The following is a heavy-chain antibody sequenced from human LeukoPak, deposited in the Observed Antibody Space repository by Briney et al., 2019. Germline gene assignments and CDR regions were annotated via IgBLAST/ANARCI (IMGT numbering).Heavy chain of an antibody. CDR2: ISGSGGST. J-gene: IGHJ3*02. V-gene: IGHV3-23*01. Sequence: GGSLRLSCAASGFTFSSYAMSWVRQAPGKGLEWVSAISGSGGSTYYADSVKGRFTISRDNSKNTLYLQMNSRRAEDTAVYYCATHLSSSWYPYDAFDIWGQGTMVTVSS. D-gene: IGHD6-13*01. CDR3: ATHLSSSWYPYDAFDI. CDR1: GFTFSSYA.